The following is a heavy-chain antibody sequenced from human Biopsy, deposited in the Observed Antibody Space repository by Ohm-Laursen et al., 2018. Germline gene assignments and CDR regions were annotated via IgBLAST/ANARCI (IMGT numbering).Heavy chain of an antibody. CDR1: GFTFSSYC. CDR2: IWYDGNNK. CDR3: AREPVEAKYVGY. D-gene: IGHD2/OR15-2a*01. J-gene: IGHJ4*02. V-gene: IGHV3-33*01. Sequence: SLRLSCAASGFTFSSYCMHWVRQAPGKGLVWVAFIWYDGNNKYYADSVKGRFTISRDNSENTLYLQMNSLRDEDTAVYYCAREPVEAKYVGYWGQGTLVTVSS.